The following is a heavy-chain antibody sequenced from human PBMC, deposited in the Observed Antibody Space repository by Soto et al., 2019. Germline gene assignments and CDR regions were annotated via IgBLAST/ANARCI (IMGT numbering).Heavy chain of an antibody. CDR3: AKGRYSSRRFDY. Sequence: EVQLLESGGGLVQPGGSLRLSCAASGFTFSSYAMSWVRQAAGKGLEWVSAISGSGGSTYYADSVKGRFTISRDNSKNTLYLQMNSLRAEDTAVYYCAKGRYSSRRFDYWGQGTLVTVSS. V-gene: IGHV3-23*01. D-gene: IGHD6-13*01. CDR1: GFTFSSYA. CDR2: ISGSGGST. J-gene: IGHJ4*02.